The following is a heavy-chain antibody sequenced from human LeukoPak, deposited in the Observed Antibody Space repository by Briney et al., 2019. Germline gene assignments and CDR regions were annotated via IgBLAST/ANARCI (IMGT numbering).Heavy chain of an antibody. CDR1: GYTFTGYY. V-gene: IGHV1-2*02. D-gene: IGHD2-2*01. CDR3: ATLGYCSSTSCYRDIDY. Sequence: ASVKVSCKASGYTFTGYYMHWVRQTPGQGLEWMGWINPNSGDTNYAQRFQGRVTMTRDTSISTDYMQLSRLRSNGTAVYYCATLGYCSSTSCYRDIDYWGQGTLVTVSA. CDR2: INPNSGDT. J-gene: IGHJ4*02.